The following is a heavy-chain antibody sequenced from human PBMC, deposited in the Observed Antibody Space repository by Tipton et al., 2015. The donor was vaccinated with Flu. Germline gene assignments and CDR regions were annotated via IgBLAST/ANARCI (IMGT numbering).Heavy chain of an antibody. CDR1: GFTFDDYA. J-gene: IGHJ5*02. Sequence: SLRLSCAASGFTFDDYAMHWVRQPPGKGPEWVSGISWNSGSIGYADSVKGRFTISRDNAKNSLYLQMNSLRAEDTALYYCAKGAGRPAVNRRNWFDPWGQGTLVTVSS. CDR2: ISWNSGSI. CDR3: AKGAGRPAVNRRNWFDP. V-gene: IGHV3-9*01. D-gene: IGHD6-19*01.